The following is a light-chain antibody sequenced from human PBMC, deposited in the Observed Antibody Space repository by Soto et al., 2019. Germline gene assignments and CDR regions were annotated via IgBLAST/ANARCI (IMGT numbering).Light chain of an antibody. CDR2: AVS. CDR3: SSYTSDSSYV. J-gene: IGLJ1*01. Sequence: QSVLTHPASVSWSPGQSITISCTGTSSDVGLYDYVSWYQQHPGKAPQLMLYAVSNRPSGVSNRFSASKSGNTASLFISGLQAEDEADYYCSSYTSDSSYVFGSGTKVTVL. V-gene: IGLV2-14*01. CDR1: SSDVGLYDY.